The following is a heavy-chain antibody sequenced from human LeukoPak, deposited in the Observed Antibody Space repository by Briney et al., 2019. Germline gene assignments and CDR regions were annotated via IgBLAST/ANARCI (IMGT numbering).Heavy chain of an antibody. V-gene: IGHV1-69*01. CDR1: GGTFSSSA. J-gene: IGHJ4*02. D-gene: IGHD1-1*01. CDR3: ARGGGGYNWNDVPDF. CDR2: IIPLFGKA. Sequence: SVKVSCKPSGGTFSSSAISWVRQAPGQGLEWMVGIIPLFGKANYAQKFRGRVTITADESTSTVYMEMSSLTSDDTAVYYCARGGGGYNWNDVPDFWGQGTLVTVSS.